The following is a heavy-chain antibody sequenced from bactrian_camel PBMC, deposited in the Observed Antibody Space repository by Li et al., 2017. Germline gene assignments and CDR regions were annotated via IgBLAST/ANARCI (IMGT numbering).Heavy chain of an antibody. J-gene: IGHJ7*01. D-gene: IGHD5*01. V-gene: IGHV3S53*01. CDR1: GYRYSTYC. CDR2: IDSDGRT. Sequence: HVQLVESGGGSVQAGESLRLSCVVSGYRYSTYCMGWFRQVPGNEREPLASIDSDGRTSVTDSVKGRFTISQDGAKNTLYLHMNNLKPEDTAMYYCAADPRPHICRAIISGGTIGHSVNYGMTRGAQEPRSPSP.